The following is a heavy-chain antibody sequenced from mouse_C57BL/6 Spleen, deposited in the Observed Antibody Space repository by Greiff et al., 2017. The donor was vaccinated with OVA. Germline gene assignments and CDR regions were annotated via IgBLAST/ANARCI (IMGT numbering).Heavy chain of an antibody. CDR2: IDPETGGT. CDR3: TIIRGVYSNYGYFDV. Sequence: QVQLQQSGAELVRPGASVTLSCKASGYTFTDYEMHWVKQTPVHGLEWIGAIDPETGGTAYNQKFKGKAILTADKSSSTAYMELRSLTSEDSAVYYCTIIRGVYSNYGYFDVWGTGTTVTVSS. CDR1: GYTFTDYE. J-gene: IGHJ1*03. V-gene: IGHV1-15*01. D-gene: IGHD2-5*01.